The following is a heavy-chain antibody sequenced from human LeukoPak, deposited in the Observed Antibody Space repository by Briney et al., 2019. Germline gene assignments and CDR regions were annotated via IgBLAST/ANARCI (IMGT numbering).Heavy chain of an antibody. D-gene: IGHD3-22*01. J-gene: IGHJ4*02. Sequence: GGSLRLSCAASGFTFSSYWMSWVRQAPGKGLEWVANIKQDGSEKYYVDSVKGRFTISRDNAKNSLYLQMNSLRAEDTAVYYCARGRSHDSSGYYYDEFDYWGQGTLVTVSS. CDR2: IKQDGSEK. V-gene: IGHV3-7*01. CDR1: GFTFSSYW. CDR3: ARGRSHDSSGYYYDEFDY.